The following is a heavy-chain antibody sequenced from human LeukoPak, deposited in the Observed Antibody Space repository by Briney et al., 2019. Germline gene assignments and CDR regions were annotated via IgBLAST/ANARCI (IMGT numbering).Heavy chain of an antibody. D-gene: IGHD2-2*01. CDR3: CSTNSFDN. J-gene: IGHJ4*02. CDR1: EFSFSKYW. CDR2: IKQADSVI. Sequence: PSRYRRISGAATEFSFSKYWMGWVRQPPGKGLEWVASIKQADSVIRDVDSVRGRFTVSRDNAKNSLYLQMNSLRAEDTALYFCCSTNSFDNWGQGTLVTVSS. V-gene: IGHV3-7*01.